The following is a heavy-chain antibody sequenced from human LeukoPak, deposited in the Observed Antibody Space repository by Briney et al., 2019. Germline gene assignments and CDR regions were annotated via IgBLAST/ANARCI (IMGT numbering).Heavy chain of an antibody. D-gene: IGHD3-10*01. V-gene: IGHV2-5*02. CDR3: AHKGRGSGSYTM. CDR2: IYWDDDK. J-gene: IGHJ4*02. Sequence: SGPTLVNPTQTLTLTCTFSGFSLSTSGVGVAWIRQPPGKALEWLALIYWDDDKRYSPSLKSRITITKDTSKNQVVLIMTNMDPVDTATYYCAHKGRGSGSYTMWGQGTLVTVSS. CDR1: GFSLSTSGVG.